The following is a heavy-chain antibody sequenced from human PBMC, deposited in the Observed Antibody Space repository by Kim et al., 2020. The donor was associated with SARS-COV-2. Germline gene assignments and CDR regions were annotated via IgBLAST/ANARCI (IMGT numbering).Heavy chain of an antibody. CDR1: GGSFSSYY. CDR2: INHSGST. D-gene: IGHD3-22*01. Sequence: SETLSLTCAVYGGSFSSYYWNWIRQPPGKGLEWIGKINHSGSTDYNPSLKSRLTISIDTSKNQFSLKLNSVTAADTAVYYCARGDTYFYDSGGYYPLLFDFGGEGTLVT. CDR3: ARGDTYFYDSGGYYPLLFDF. J-gene: IGHJ4*02. V-gene: IGHV4-34*01.